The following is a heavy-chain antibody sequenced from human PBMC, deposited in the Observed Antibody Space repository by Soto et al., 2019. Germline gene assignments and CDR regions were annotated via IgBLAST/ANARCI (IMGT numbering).Heavy chain of an antibody. CDR1: GGSISSSSYY. D-gene: IGHD6-13*01. CDR3: ARLPSPAIAAAGIPDY. J-gene: IGHJ4*02. CDR2: IYYSGST. Sequence: QLQLQESGPGLVKPSETLSLTCTVSGGSISSSSYYWGWIRQPPGKGLEWIGSIYYSGSTYYNPSLKSRVTISVDTSKNQFSLKLSSVTAADTAVYYCARLPSPAIAAAGIPDYWGQGTLLTVSS. V-gene: IGHV4-39*01.